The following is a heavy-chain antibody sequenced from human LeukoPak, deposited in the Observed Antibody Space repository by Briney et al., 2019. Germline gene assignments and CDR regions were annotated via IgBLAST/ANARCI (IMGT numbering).Heavy chain of an antibody. V-gene: IGHV3-72*01. Sequence: GGSLRLSCAASGFTFSDHYMDWVRQAPGKGLEWVGRTRNKANSYTTEYAASVKGRFTISRDDSKNSLYLQMNSLKTEDTAVYYCARGRGGSRGYFDYWGQGTLVTVSS. D-gene: IGHD5-12*01. J-gene: IGHJ4*02. CDR2: TRNKANSYTT. CDR3: ARGRGGSRGYFDY. CDR1: GFTFSDHY.